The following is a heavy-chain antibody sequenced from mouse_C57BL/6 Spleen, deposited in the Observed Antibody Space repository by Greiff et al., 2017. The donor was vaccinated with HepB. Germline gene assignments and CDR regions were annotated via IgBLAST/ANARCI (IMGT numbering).Heavy chain of an antibody. D-gene: IGHD1-1*01. CDR2: IWSGGST. J-gene: IGHJ4*01. CDR3: ARRHYGSSYDAMDY. V-gene: IGHV2-2*01. CDR1: GFSLTSYG. Sequence: VKLVESGPGLVQPSQSLSITCTVSGFSLTSYGVHWVRQSPGKGLEWLGVIWSGGSTDYNAAFISRLSISKDNSKSQVFFKMNSLQADDTAIYYCARRHYGSSYDAMDYWGQGTSVTVSS.